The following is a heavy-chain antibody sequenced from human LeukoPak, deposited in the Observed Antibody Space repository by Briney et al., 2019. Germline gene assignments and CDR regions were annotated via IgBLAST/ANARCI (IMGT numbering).Heavy chain of an antibody. CDR3: ARARRNGYAYGSQAY. J-gene: IGHJ1*01. V-gene: IGHV3-9*01. D-gene: IGHD5-18*01. CDR2: LNWNSGGI. Sequence: GRSLRLSCAASGFTFDDYAMHWVRQAPGKGLEWVSGLNWNSGGIVYADSVKGRFTISRDNSKNTLYLQMNSLRAEDSAVHYCARARRNGYAYGSQAYWGQGTLVTVSS. CDR1: GFTFDDYA.